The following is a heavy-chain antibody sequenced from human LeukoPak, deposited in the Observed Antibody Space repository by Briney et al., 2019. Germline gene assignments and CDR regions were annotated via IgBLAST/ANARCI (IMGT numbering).Heavy chain of an antibody. CDR1: GFTFSSYA. V-gene: IGHV3-30*02. CDR2: IRYDGSNK. Sequence: PGGSLRLSCAASGFTFSSYAMHWVRQAPGKGLEWVAFIRYDGSNKYYADSVKGRFTISRDNSKNTVYLQLNSLRTEDTALYYCAKDLISILALIPWDCWGQGTLVTVS. J-gene: IGHJ4*02. CDR3: AKDLISILALIPWDC. D-gene: IGHD2-21*01.